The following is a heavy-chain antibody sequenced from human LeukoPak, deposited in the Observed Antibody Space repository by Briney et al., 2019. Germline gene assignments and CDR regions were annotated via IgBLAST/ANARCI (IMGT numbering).Heavy chain of an antibody. J-gene: IGHJ4*02. Sequence: PSETLSLTCTVSGGSISSYYWSWIRQPPGKGLEWIGYIYYSGSTYYNPSLKSRVTISVDTSKNQFSLKLSSVTAADTAVYYCARDGDSSSSPLDYWGQGTLVTVSS. D-gene: IGHD6-6*01. CDR3: ARDGDSSSSPLDY. CDR2: IYYSGST. CDR1: GGSISSYY. V-gene: IGHV4-59*12.